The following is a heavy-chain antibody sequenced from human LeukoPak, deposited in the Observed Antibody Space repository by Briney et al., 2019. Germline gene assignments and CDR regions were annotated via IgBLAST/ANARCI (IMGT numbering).Heavy chain of an antibody. CDR1: GFTFSSYG. V-gene: IGHV3-30*02. D-gene: IGHD2-15*01. CDR3: AKDTTAWWYHRAYMNV. J-gene: IGHJ6*03. CDR2: IRFDGSNK. Sequence: GGSLRLSCAASGFTFSSYGMHWVRQAPGKGLEWVAFIRFDGSNKDYADSVKGRFTISKDNSENRLSLQMGSLRAEDTAVYFCAKDTTAWWYHRAYMNVWGKGTTVTVSS.